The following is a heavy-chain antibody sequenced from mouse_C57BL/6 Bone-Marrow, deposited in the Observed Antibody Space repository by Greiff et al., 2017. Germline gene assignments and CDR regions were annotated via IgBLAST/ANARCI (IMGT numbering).Heavy chain of an antibody. CDR2: ISGGGGNT. CDR1: GFTFSSYT. Sequence: DVHLVESGGGLVKPGGSLKLSCAASGFTFSSYTMSWVRQTPEKRLQWVAAISGGGGNTYYPDSVKGRFTISRDNVKNILYLQMSSRRSEDTALYYCSRQVTTVLATKYFDVWGTGTTVTVSS. D-gene: IGHD1-1*01. CDR3: SRQVTTVLATKYFDV. V-gene: IGHV5-9*01. J-gene: IGHJ1*03.